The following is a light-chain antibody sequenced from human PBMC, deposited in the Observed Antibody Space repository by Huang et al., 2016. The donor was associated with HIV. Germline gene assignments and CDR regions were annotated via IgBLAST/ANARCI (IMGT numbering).Light chain of an antibody. CDR1: QTISRD. J-gene: IGKJ1*01. Sequence: EIVMTQSPATLSVSPGEGATLSCRASQTISRDLAWYQQRPGQAPRLLIYGASIRATCIPARFSGSGSGTEFTLTISSLQSEDFAVYYCQHYYSWPPWTFGQGTKVDIK. CDR3: QHYYSWPPWT. V-gene: IGKV3-15*01. CDR2: GAS.